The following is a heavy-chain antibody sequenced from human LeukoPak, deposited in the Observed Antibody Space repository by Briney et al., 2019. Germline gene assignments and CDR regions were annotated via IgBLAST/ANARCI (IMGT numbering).Heavy chain of an antibody. D-gene: IGHD5-18*01. CDR2: ISYDGSNK. CDR1: GFTFSSYA. J-gene: IGHJ4*02. CDR3: ARENTAMAFDY. V-gene: IGHV3-30-3*01. Sequence: GGSLGLSCAASGFTFSSYAMHWVRQAPGKGLEWVAVISYDGSNKYYADSVKGRFTISRDNSKNTLYLQMNSLRAEDTAVYYCARENTAMAFDYWGQGTLVTVSS.